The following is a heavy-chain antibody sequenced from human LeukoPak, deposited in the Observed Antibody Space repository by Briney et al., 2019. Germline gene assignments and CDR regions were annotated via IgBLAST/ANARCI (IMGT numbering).Heavy chain of an antibody. V-gene: IGHV4-59*01. CDR3: ARDTYYYDSSGYPVGYFDY. D-gene: IGHD3-22*01. CDR1: GGSISSYY. CDR2: IYYSGST. J-gene: IGHJ4*02. Sequence: KPSETLSLTCTVSGGSISSYYWSWIRQPPGKGLEWIGYIYYSGSTNYNPSLKSRVTISVDTSKNQFSLRLSSVAAADTAVYYCARDTYYYDSSGYPVGYFDYWGQGTLVNVSS.